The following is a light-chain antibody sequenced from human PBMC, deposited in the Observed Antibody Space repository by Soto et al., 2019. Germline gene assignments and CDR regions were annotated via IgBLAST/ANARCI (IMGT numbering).Light chain of an antibody. CDR2: DAS. CDR3: QQYGSSPIT. V-gene: IGKV3D-20*01. CDR1: ERVSSSY. Sequence: IVLTQSPATMSLSPGERATLSCGASERVSSSYVAWYQMKAGLAPRLLIHDASTRASGIPDRFRGSKSGTDFTLTIRGLETEDAALYYCQQYGSSPITFGQGTGLE. J-gene: IGKJ5*01.